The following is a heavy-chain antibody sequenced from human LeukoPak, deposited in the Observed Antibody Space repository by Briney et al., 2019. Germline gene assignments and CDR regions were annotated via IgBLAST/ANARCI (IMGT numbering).Heavy chain of an antibody. Sequence: GGSLRLTCVASGFTFTKHWMSWVRQAPGKGLEWVANIKEDGSVKNYVDSVKGRFTISRDNAKNSVSLQMNSLRAEDTAVYYCGRDIVDGGDDYWGQGTLVTVSS. V-gene: IGHV3-7*01. CDR2: IKEDGSVK. CDR1: GFTFTKHW. CDR3: GRDIVDGGDDY. J-gene: IGHJ4*02. D-gene: IGHD2-21*02.